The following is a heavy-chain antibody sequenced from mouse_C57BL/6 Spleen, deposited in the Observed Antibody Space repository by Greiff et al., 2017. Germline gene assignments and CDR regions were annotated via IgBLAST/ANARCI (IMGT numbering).Heavy chain of an antibody. D-gene: IGHD1-1*01. Sequence: QVQLQQSGPGLVQPSQSLSITCTVSGFSLTSYGVHWVRQSPGKGLEWLGVIWSGGSTDYNAAFISRLSISKDNSKSQVFFKMNSLQADDTAIYYCARNGDYYYGSSYHFDYWGQGTTLTVSS. CDR3: ARNGDYYYGSSYHFDY. V-gene: IGHV2-2*01. CDR2: IWSGGST. CDR1: GFSLTSYG. J-gene: IGHJ2*01.